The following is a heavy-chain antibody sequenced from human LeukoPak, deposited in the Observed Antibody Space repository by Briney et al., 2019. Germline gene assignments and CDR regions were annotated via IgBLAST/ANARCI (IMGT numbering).Heavy chain of an antibody. J-gene: IGHJ4*02. D-gene: IGHD3-22*01. CDR1: GYTFTSYG. V-gene: IGHV1-18*01. CDR2: ISAYNGNT. Sequence: ASVKVSCKASGYTFTSYGISWVRQAPGQGLGWMGWISAYNGNTNYAQKLQGRVTMTTDTSTSTAYMELRSLRSDDTAVYYCARAGPAWYYYDSSGYPFDYWGQGTLVTVSS. CDR3: ARAGPAWYYYDSSGYPFDY.